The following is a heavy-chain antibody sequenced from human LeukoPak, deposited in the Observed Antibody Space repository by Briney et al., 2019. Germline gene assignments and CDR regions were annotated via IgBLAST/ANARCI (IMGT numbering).Heavy chain of an antibody. D-gene: IGHD3-10*01. V-gene: IGHV4-39*07. J-gene: IGHJ4*02. CDR2: IYYSGST. CDR1: GGSISGSSYY. CDR3: ARVGIGNEIDY. Sequence: SETLSLTCTVSGGSISGSSYYWGWIRQPPGKGLEWIGSIYYSGSTYYNPSLKSRVTISVDTSKNQFSLKLSSVTAADTAVYYCARVGIGNEIDYWGQGTLVTVSS.